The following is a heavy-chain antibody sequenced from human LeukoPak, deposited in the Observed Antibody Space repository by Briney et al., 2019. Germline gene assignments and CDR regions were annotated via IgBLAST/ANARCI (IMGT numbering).Heavy chain of an antibody. CDR3: AKDREYSSSSSFDY. D-gene: IGHD6-6*01. Sequence: GGSLRLSCAASGFTFDDYAMHWVRQAPGKGLEWVSGISWNSGSIGYADFVKGRFTISRDNAKNSLYLQKNSLRAEDTALYYCAKDREYSSSSSFDYWGQGTLVTVSS. J-gene: IGHJ4*02. CDR1: GFTFDDYA. CDR2: ISWNSGSI. V-gene: IGHV3-9*01.